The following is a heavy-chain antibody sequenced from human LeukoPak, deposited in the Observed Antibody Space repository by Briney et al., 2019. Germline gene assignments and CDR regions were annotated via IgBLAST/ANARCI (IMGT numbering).Heavy chain of an antibody. CDR1: GYTFSSYG. D-gene: IGHD6-19*01. Sequence: ASVKVSCKASGYTFSSYGISWVRQAPGQGLEWMGWVSTYNGDTNYAQKVQGRVTMTTDTSTSTAYMELRSLRSDDTAVYYCARYTSGRLNPGFYHYYMDVWGKGTTVTVSS. CDR2: VSTYNGDT. J-gene: IGHJ6*03. CDR3: ARYTSGRLNPGFYHYYMDV. V-gene: IGHV1-18*01.